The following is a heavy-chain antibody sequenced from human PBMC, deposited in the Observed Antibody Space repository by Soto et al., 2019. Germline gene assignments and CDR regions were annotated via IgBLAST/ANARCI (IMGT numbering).Heavy chain of an antibody. CDR2: ISSSSSYI. D-gene: IGHD2-2*01. J-gene: IGHJ3*02. Sequence: VQLVESGGGVVQPGRSLRLSCAASGFTFSSYSMNWVRQAPGKGLEWVSSISSSSSYIYYADSVKGRFTISRDNAKNSLYLQMNSLRAEDTAVYYCARGVRMIVVVPAATDAFDIWGQGTMVTVSS. V-gene: IGHV3-21*01. CDR1: GFTFSSYS. CDR3: ARGVRMIVVVPAATDAFDI.